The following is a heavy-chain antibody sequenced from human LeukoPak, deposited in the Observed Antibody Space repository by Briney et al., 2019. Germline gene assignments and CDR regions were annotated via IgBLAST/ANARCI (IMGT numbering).Heavy chain of an antibody. Sequence: ASVKVSCKASGYTFTSYDINWVRQATGQGLEWMGWMNPNSGNTGYAQKFQGRVTITRNTSISTAYMELSSLRSEDTAVYYCARGRHSNYPSTWAFDPWGQGTLVTVSS. D-gene: IGHD4-11*01. CDR1: GYTFTSYD. CDR2: MNPNSGNT. J-gene: IGHJ5*02. CDR3: ARGRHSNYPSTWAFDP. V-gene: IGHV1-8*03.